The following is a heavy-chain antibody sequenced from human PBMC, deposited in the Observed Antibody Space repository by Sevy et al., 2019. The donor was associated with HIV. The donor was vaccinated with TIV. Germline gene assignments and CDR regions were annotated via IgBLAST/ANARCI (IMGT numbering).Heavy chain of an antibody. D-gene: IGHD5-18*01. CDR1: RFTFSTYA. Sequence: GGSLRLSCAASRFTFSTYAMHWVRQAPGKGLEWVSVISYDGNIKYYADSVKGRFTISRDDSKNTLYPQMNSLRAEDTAVYYCARDGGAYTYGTGKYWGQGTLVTVSS. J-gene: IGHJ4*02. CDR3: ARDGGAYTYGTGKY. CDR2: ISYDGNIK. V-gene: IGHV3-30-3*01.